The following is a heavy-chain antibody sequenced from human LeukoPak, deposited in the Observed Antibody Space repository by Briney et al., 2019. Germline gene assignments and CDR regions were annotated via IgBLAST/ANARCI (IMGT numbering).Heavy chain of an antibody. J-gene: IGHJ6*03. D-gene: IGHD6-6*01. Sequence: AGESLKISCKGSGYSFTSYWIGWVRQMPGKGLGWMGIIYPGDSDTRYSPSFQGQVTISADKSISTAYLQWSSLKASDTAMYYCARTDSSSPRYYYMDVWGKGTTVTVSS. CDR3: ARTDSSSPRYYYMDV. CDR1: GYSFTSYW. V-gene: IGHV5-51*01. CDR2: IYPGDSDT.